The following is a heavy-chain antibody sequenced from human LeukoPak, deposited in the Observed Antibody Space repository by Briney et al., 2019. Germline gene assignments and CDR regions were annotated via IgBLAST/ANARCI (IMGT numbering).Heavy chain of an antibody. CDR2: IKSETAGGTT. CDR3: AQGSGQYFYY. CDR1: GLTVSNIW. J-gene: IGHJ4*02. D-gene: IGHD2-15*01. V-gene: IGHV3-15*07. Sequence: GGSLRLSCAVSGLTVSNIWMNWVRQAPGKGLEWVGHIKSETAGGTTDFAAPVKGRFTISRDDSKNTLFLQLNSLTSDDTAVYYCAQGSGQYFYYWGQGTLVTVSS.